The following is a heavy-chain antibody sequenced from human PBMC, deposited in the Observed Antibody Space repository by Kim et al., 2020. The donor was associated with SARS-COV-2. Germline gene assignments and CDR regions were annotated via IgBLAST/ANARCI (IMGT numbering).Heavy chain of an antibody. V-gene: IGHV3-48*04. CDR1: GFTFSSYS. Sequence: GGSLRLSCAASGFTFSSYSMNWVRQAPGKGLEWVSYISSSSSTIYYADSVKGRFTISRDNAKNSLYLQMNSLRAEDTAVYYCAREASNSWPWDYGMDVWGQGTTVTVSS. CDR3: AREASNSWPWDYGMDV. CDR2: ISSSSSTI. D-gene: IGHD6-13*01. J-gene: IGHJ6*02.